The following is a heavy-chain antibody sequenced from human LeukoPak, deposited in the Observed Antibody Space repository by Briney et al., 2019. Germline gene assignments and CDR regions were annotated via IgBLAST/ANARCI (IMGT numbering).Heavy chain of an antibody. CDR3: ARDTYYAFDI. Sequence: QAGGSLLLSSASSFFSSSSYEMYGVRQAPGKGLEWVSYISSSGSTIYYADSVKGRFTISRDNAKNSLYLQMNSLRAEDTAVYYCARDTYYAFDIWGQGTMVTVSS. J-gene: IGHJ3*02. CDR2: ISSSGSTI. CDR1: FFSSSSYE. V-gene: IGHV3-48*03. D-gene: IGHD1-26*01.